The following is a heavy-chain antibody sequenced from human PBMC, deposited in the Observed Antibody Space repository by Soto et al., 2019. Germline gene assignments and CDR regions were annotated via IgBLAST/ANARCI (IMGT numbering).Heavy chain of an antibody. CDR2: INPSGGST. J-gene: IGHJ6*02. D-gene: IGHD1-20*01. V-gene: IGHV1-46*01. CDR3: ARERITGTTKRYYYGMDV. CDR1: GYTFTGYY. Sequence: ASVKVSCKASGYTFTGYYMHWVRQAPGQGLEWMGIINPSGGSTSYAQKFQGRVTMTRDTSTSTVYMELSSLRSEDTAVYYCARERITGTTKRYYYGMDVWGQGTTVTVSS.